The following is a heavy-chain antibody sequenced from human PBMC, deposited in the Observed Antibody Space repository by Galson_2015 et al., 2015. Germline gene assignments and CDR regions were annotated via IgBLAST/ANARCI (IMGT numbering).Heavy chain of an antibody. CDR2: ISYDGSNK. CDR3: AKEGGSIRGYYDFWSGSLGDYYYYGMDV. CDR1: GFTFSSYG. D-gene: IGHD3-3*01. V-gene: IGHV3-30*18. J-gene: IGHJ6*02. Sequence: SLRLSCAASGFTFSSYGMHWVRQAPGKGLEWVAVISYDGSNKYYADSVKGRFTISRDNSKNTLYLQMNSLRAEDTAVYYCAKEGGSIRGYYDFWSGSLGDYYYYGMDVWGQGTTVTVSS.